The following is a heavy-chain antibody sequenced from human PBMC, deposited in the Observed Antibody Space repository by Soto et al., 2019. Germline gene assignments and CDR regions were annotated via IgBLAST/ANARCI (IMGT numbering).Heavy chain of an antibody. CDR1: GGTFSSYT. V-gene: IGHV1-69*02. J-gene: IGHJ3*02. CDR3: ASDAPGYHRQFAAFDI. Sequence: QVQLVQSGAEVKKPGSSVKVSCEASGGTFSSYTISWVRQAPGQGLEWMGRIIPILGIANYAQKFQGRVTITADKSTSTAYMELSSLRSEDTAVYYCASDAPGYHRQFAAFDIWGQGTMVTVSS. CDR2: IIPILGIA. D-gene: IGHD3-9*01.